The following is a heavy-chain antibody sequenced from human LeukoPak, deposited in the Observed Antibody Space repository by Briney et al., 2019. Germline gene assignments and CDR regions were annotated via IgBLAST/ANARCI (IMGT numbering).Heavy chain of an antibody. CDR2: FDPEDGGT. CDR3: ARGPRITMVRGGKWYYYMDV. J-gene: IGHJ6*03. Sequence: ASVKVSCKVSGYTLTELSMHWVRQAPGKGLEWMGGFDPEDGGTIYAQKFQGRVTMTEDTSTDTAHMELSSLRSEDTAVYYCARGPRITMVRGGKWYYYMDVWGKGTTVTISS. CDR1: GYTLTELS. D-gene: IGHD3-10*01. V-gene: IGHV1-24*01.